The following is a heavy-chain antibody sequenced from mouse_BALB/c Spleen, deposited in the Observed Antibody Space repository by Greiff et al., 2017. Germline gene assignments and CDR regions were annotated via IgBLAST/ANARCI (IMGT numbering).Heavy chain of an antibody. CDR1: GYTFTDYV. CDR3: ARDYYGYWYFDV. D-gene: IGHD1-1*01. Sequence: QVQLQQSGPELVKPGASVKMSCKASGYTFTDYVISWVKQRTGQGLEWIGEIYPGSGSTYYNEKFKGKATLTADKSSNTAYMQLSSLTSEDSAVYLCARDYYGYWYFDVWGAGTTVTVSS. V-gene: IGHV1-77*01. CDR2: IYPGSGST. J-gene: IGHJ1*01.